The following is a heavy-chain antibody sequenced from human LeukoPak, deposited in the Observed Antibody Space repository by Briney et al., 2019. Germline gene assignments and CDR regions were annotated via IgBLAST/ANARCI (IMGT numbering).Heavy chain of an antibody. CDR1: GVTFSGYS. CDR3: ARAWDFVVGAFDL. V-gene: IGHV3-53*01. D-gene: IGHD2-2*01. CDR2: VYSGGDK. J-gene: IGHJ3*01. Sequence: GGSLRLSCAASGVTFSGYSMNWVRQAPGKGLEWVSIVYSGGDKYYADSVKGRFTISRDDSKNTLYLQMSSLRGEDTAIYYCARAWDFVVGAFDLWGQGTMVTVSS.